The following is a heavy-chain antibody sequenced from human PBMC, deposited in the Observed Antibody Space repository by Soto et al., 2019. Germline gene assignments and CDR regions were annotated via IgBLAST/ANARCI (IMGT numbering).Heavy chain of an antibody. J-gene: IGHJ3*01. CDR2: MYYSGSA. V-gene: IGHV4-59*01. CDR1: GDSITTYY. D-gene: IGHD3-10*01. CDR3: ARDRRGRAAFDL. Sequence: QVQLQESGPGLVKPSETLSLTCTVSGDSITTYYWGWIRQPPGEGLEYIAYMYYSGSAIYHPSLKSRVNMSVDTSKNQLSLSLSSVTAADTAVYYCARDRRGRAAFDLWGQGTTVTVSS.